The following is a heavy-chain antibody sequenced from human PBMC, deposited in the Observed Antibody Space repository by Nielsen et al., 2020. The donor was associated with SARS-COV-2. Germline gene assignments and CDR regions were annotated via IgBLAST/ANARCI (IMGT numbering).Heavy chain of an antibody. CDR2: VYSVGTT. D-gene: IGHD4-17*01. CDR3: ARDYYGDYLDGFDI. V-gene: IGHV4-59*12. J-gene: IGHJ3*02. Sequence: SETLSLTCTVSGGSISNYYWTWIRQFPGKGLEWIGYVYSVGTTNYNPSLKSRVTISLDTSKDQFFLKLTSVTAAYRAVYYCARDYYGDYLDGFDIWGQGTMVTVSS. CDR1: GGSISNYY.